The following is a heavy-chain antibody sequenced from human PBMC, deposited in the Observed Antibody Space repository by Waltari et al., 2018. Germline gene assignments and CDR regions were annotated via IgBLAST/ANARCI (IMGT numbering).Heavy chain of an antibody. J-gene: IGHJ4*02. CDR2: IYYSGST. D-gene: IGHD6-13*01. CDR3: ARAGYSSSRGAFDY. V-gene: IGHV4-59*11. Sequence: QVQLQESGPGLVKSSETLSLTCTVSGGSISSHYWSWIRQPPGKGLEWIGYIYYSGSTNYNPSLKSRVTISVDTSKNQFSLKLSSVTAADTAVYYCARAGYSSSRGAFDYWGQGTLVTVSS. CDR1: GGSISSHY.